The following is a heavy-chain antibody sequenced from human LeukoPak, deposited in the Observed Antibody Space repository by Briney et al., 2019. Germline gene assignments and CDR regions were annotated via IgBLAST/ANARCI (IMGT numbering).Heavy chain of an antibody. D-gene: IGHD3-10*02. V-gene: IGHV3-21*01. CDR2: ISSTSSSYI. CDR1: GFTFLSYS. Sequence: GGSLRLSCAASGFTFLSYSMNWVRQAPGKGLEWVSSISSTSSSYIYYADSVEGRFTISRDNAKNSLYLQMNSLRAEDTAVYYCAELGITMIGGVWGKGTTVTISS. J-gene: IGHJ6*04. CDR3: AELGITMIGGV.